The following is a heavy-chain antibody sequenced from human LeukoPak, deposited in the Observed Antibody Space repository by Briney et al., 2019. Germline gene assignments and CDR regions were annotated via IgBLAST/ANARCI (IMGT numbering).Heavy chain of an antibody. CDR3: ARGYELSLYYFDY. D-gene: IGHD1-1*01. Sequence: PSETLSLTCAVSGGSISSSNWWSWVRQPPGKGLEWIGEIYHSGSTNYNPSLKSRVTISVDKSKNQFSLKLSSVTAADTAVYYCARGYELSLYYFDYWGQGTLVTVSS. CDR2: IYHSGST. V-gene: IGHV4-4*02. CDR1: GGSISSSNW. J-gene: IGHJ4*02.